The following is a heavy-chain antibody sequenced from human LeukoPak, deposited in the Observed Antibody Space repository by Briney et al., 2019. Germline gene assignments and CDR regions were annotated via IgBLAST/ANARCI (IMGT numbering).Heavy chain of an antibody. CDR1: GFTFSSYS. V-gene: IGHV3-21*01. CDR3: ARIVNYYDSSGYSIAYFDY. Sequence: GGSLRLSCAASGFTFSSYSMNWVRQAPGKGLEWVSSISSSSSYIYYADSVKGRFTISRDNAKNSLYLQRNSLRAEDTAVYYCARIVNYYDSSGYSIAYFDYWGQGTLVTVSS. CDR2: ISSSSSYI. D-gene: IGHD3-22*01. J-gene: IGHJ4*02.